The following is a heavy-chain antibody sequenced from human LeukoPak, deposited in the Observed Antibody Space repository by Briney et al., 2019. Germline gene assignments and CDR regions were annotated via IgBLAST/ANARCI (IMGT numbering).Heavy chain of an antibody. J-gene: IGHJ4*02. CDR1: GFTFSSYA. CDR2: ISGSGGST. Sequence: TGGSLRLSCAAFGFTFSSYAMSWVRQAPGKGLEWVSAISGSGGSTYYADSVKGRFTISRDNSKNTLYLQMNSLRAEDTAVYYCAKVGRSWELPYFDYWGQGTLVTVSS. CDR3: AKVGRSWELPYFDY. V-gene: IGHV3-23*01. D-gene: IGHD1-26*01.